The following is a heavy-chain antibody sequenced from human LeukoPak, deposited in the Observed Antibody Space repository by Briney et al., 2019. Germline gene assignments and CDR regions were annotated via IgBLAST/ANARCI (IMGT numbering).Heavy chain of an antibody. CDR1: GGSFSGYY. V-gene: IGHV4-34*01. J-gene: IGHJ5*02. CDR3: ASTTYSSRGFDP. Sequence: SETLSLTCAVYGGSFSGYYWSWIRQPPGKGLEWIGEINHSGSTNYNPSLKSRVTISVDTSKNQFSLKLSSVTAADTAVYYRASTTYSSRGFDPWGQGTLVTVSS. D-gene: IGHD6-13*01. CDR2: INHSGST.